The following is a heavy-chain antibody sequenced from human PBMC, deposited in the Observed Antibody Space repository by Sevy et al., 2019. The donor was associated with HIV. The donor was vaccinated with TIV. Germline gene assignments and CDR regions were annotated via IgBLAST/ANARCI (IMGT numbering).Heavy chain of an antibody. Sequence: SETLSLTCTVSGGSISSGDYYWSWILQPPGKGLEWIGYIYYSGSTYYNPSLKSRVTISVDTSKNQFSLKLSSVTAADTAVYYCARETRITIFGVVGGMDVWGQGTTVTVSS. J-gene: IGHJ6*02. CDR2: IYYSGST. V-gene: IGHV4-30-4*01. CDR3: ARETRITIFGVVGGMDV. CDR1: GGSISSGDYY. D-gene: IGHD3-3*01.